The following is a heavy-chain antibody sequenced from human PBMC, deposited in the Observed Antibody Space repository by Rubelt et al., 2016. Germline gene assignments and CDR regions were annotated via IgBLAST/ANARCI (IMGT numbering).Heavy chain of an antibody. CDR2: IYSGGTT. D-gene: IGHD6-13*01. Sequence: GGSLRLSCAASGFNVGSSYMSWVRQAPGKGLEWVSVIYSGGTTHYAEYVQGRFTIPRDTSKNTLFLQMNSLRGEDTAVYYCAKDPTPGSSWSYFDYWGQGTLVTVSS. CDR1: GFNVGSSY. J-gene: IGHJ4*02. CDR3: AKDPTPGSSWSYFDY. V-gene: IGHV3-53*01.